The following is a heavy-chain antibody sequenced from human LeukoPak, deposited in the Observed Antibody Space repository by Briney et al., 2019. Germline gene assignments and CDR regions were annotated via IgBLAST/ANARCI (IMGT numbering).Heavy chain of an antibody. CDR2: INSDGSST. J-gene: IGHJ6*02. D-gene: IGHD4-23*01. Sequence: PGGSLRLSCAASGFTFSSYWMHWVRQAPGKGLVWVSRINSDGSSTSYADSVKGRFTISRDNAKNTLYLQINSLRAEDTAVYYCARDRYGGYYYYGMDVWGQGTTVTVSS. V-gene: IGHV3-74*01. CDR1: GFTFSSYW. CDR3: ARDRYGGYYYYGMDV.